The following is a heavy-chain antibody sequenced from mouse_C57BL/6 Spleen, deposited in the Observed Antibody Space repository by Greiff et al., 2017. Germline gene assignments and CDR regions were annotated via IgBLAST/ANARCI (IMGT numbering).Heavy chain of an antibody. Sequence: QVQLQQSGAELVRPGASVTLSCKASGYTFTSYDMHWVKQTPGQGLEWIGAIYPETGDTSYNQKFKGKATLTVDKSSSTAYMELSSLTSEDSAVYFCARWEGYSATVEFDYGGQGT. CDR2: IYPETGDT. CDR1: GYTFTSYD. CDR3: ARWEGYSATVEFDY. V-gene: IGHV1-12*01. J-gene: IGHJ2*01. D-gene: IGHD6-1*01.